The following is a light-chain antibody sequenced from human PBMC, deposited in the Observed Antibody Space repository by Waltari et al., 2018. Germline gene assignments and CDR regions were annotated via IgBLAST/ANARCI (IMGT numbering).Light chain of an antibody. CDR2: DAS. J-gene: IGKJ5*01. V-gene: IGKV3-11*01. Sequence: DIVLTQSPATLSLFPGERATLSCRASQNINNHLAWYQHKPGQAPRLLIHDASRRAVGIPARFSGSGSGTDFSLTISSLGPEDFAVYYCQQRKDWPLTTFGQGTRLEIK. CDR1: QNINNH. CDR3: QQRKDWPLTT.